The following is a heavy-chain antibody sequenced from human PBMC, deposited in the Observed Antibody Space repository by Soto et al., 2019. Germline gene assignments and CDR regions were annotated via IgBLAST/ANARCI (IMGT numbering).Heavy chain of an antibody. CDR2: INPNSGGT. CDR3: ASRVYGSGSFDAFDI. D-gene: IGHD3-10*01. V-gene: IGHV1-2*02. Sequence: QVQLVQSGAEVKKPGASVKVSCKASGYTFTGYYMHWVRQAPGQGLEWMGWINPNSGGTNYAQKFQGRVTITRDTSISTAYMELSRLRSDDTAVYYCASRVYGSGSFDAFDIWGQGTMVTVSS. J-gene: IGHJ3*02. CDR1: GYTFTGYY.